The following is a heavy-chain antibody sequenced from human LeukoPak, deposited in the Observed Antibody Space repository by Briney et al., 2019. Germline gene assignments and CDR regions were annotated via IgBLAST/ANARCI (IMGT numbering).Heavy chain of an antibody. D-gene: IGHD1-14*01. V-gene: IGHV3-74*01. Sequence: GGSLRLSCAASGFTFSSYWMHWVRQAPGKGLVWVSRINSDGSSTSYADSVKGRFTNSRDNAKNSLYLQMNSLRAEDTAVYYCARETGYPISNWFDPWGQGTLVTVSS. CDR2: INSDGSST. J-gene: IGHJ5*02. CDR1: GFTFSSYW. CDR3: ARETGYPISNWFDP.